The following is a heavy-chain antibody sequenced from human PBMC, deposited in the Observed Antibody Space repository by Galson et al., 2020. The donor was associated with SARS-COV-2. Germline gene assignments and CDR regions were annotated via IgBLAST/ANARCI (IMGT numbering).Heavy chain of an antibody. CDR3: AKARVPAAGKWFDP. V-gene: IGHV3-23*01. CDR1: GFTFSSYA. J-gene: IGHJ5*02. CDR2: ITTSGTST. D-gene: IGHD2-2*01. Sequence: TGGSLRLSCAASGFTFSSYAMSWVRQAPGRGLEWVSTITTSGTSTYYADSVKGRFTISRYNSKNTLYLQMNSLRAEDTAVYYCAKARVPAAGKWFDPWGQGTLVTVSS.